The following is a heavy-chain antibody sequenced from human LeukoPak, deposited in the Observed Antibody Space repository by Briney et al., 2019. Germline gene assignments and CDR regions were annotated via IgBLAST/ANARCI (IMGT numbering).Heavy chain of an antibody. Sequence: GGSLRLSCAASGFTFSSYGIHWVRQAPGKGLEWVAFIRYDGSNKYYTDSVKGRFTISRDNAKNSLYLQMNSLRAEDTALYYCARELLALSYYYYYMDVWGKGTTVTVSS. V-gene: IGHV3-30*02. CDR3: ARELLALSYYYYYMDV. CDR2: IRYDGSNK. D-gene: IGHD2-8*02. J-gene: IGHJ6*03. CDR1: GFTFSSYG.